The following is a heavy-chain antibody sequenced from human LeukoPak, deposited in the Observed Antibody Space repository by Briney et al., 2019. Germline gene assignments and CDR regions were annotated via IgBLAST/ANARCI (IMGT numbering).Heavy chain of an antibody. Sequence: GGSLRLSCAASGFTFSSYWMSWVRQAPGKGLEWVANIKQDGSEKYYVDSVKGRFTISRDNAKNSLYLQMNSLRAEDTAVYYCARDRGSGYVLFDFWGQGILVTVSS. CDR3: ARDRGSGYVLFDF. D-gene: IGHD5-12*01. CDR1: GFTFSSYW. V-gene: IGHV3-7*01. J-gene: IGHJ4*02. CDR2: IKQDGSEK.